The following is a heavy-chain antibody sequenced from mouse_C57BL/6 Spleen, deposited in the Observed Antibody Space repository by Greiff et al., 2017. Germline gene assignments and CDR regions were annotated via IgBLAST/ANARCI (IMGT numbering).Heavy chain of an antibody. J-gene: IGHJ4*01. D-gene: IGHD4-1*01. Sequence: QVQLKQPGAELVRPGSSVKLSCKASGYTFTSYWMHWVKQRPIQGLEWIGNIDPSDSETHYNQKFKDKATLTVDKSSSTAYMQLSSLTSEDSAVYYCAREGFGDWGAMDYWGQGTSVTVSS. V-gene: IGHV1-52*01. CDR1: GYTFTSYW. CDR3: AREGFGDWGAMDY. CDR2: IDPSDSET.